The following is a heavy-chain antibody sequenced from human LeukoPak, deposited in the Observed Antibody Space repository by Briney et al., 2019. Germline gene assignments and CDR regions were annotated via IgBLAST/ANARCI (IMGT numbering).Heavy chain of an antibody. CDR2: INHSGST. D-gene: IGHD3-10*01. CDR1: GGSISSSSYY. V-gene: IGHV4-39*07. CDR3: ARGGSGSYYKRWFDP. Sequence: SETLSLTCTVSGGSISSSSYYWSWIRQPPGNGLEWIGEINHSGSTNYNPSLKSRVTISVDTSKNQFSLKLSSVTAADTAVYYCARGGSGSYYKRWFDPWGQGTLVTVSS. J-gene: IGHJ5*02.